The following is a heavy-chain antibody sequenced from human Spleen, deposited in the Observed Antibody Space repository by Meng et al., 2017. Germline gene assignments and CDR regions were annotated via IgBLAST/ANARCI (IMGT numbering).Heavy chain of an antibody. J-gene: IGHJ4*02. CDR3: ARDLGGIFAY. Sequence: GESLKISCAVSGVSFSSYSMNWVRQAPGKGLEWVSSISSSSSYIYYADSVKGRFTISRDNAKNSLYLQMNSLRAEDTAVYYCARDLGGIFAYWGQGALVTVSS. CDR2: ISSSSSYI. D-gene: IGHD6-13*01. V-gene: IGHV3-21*01. CDR1: GVSFSSYS.